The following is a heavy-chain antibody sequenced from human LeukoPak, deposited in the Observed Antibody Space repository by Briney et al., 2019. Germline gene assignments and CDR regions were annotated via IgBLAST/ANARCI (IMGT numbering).Heavy chain of an antibody. V-gene: IGHV4-59*01. CDR1: GGSISSYY. Sequence: SETLSLTCTVSGGSISSYYWNWIRQPPGKGLEWIGNIYNSGSTNYNPSLKSRVTISVDTSKNQMSLKVGSVTAADTAVYYCARDKGPYWYFDLWGRGTLVTVSS. CDR3: ARDKGPYWYFDL. CDR2: IYNSGST. J-gene: IGHJ2*01.